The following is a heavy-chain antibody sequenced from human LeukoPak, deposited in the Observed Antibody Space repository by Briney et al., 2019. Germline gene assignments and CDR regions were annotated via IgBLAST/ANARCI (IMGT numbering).Heavy chain of an antibody. J-gene: IGHJ5*02. CDR1: GFTFDDYG. CDR2: INWNGGST. D-gene: IGHD4-17*01. CDR3: AREHPGGDYFNWFDP. V-gene: IGHV3-20*01. Sequence: PGGSLRLSCAASGFTFDDYGMSWVRQAPGKGLEWVSGINWNGGSTGYADSVKGRFTISRDNAKNSLYLQMNSLRAEDTALYHCAREHPGGDYFNWFDPWGQGTLVTVSS.